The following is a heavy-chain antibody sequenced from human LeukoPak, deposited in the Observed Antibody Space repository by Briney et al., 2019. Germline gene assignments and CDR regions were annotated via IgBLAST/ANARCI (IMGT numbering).Heavy chain of an antibody. J-gene: IGHJ4*02. Sequence: GGTLRLSCAASGFTFSNAWMSWVRQAPGKGLEWVGRIKSKTDGGTTDYAAPVKGRFTISRDDSKNTLYLQMNSLKTEDTAVYYCTTDSPAWDYYGSGSFFDYWGQGTLVTVSS. CDR1: GFTFSNAW. V-gene: IGHV3-15*01. CDR2: IKSKTDGGTT. CDR3: TTDSPAWDYYGSGSFFDY. D-gene: IGHD3-10*01.